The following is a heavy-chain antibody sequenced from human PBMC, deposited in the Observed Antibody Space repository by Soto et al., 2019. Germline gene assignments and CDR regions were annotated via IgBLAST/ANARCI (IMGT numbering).Heavy chain of an antibody. D-gene: IGHD3-3*01. Sequence: EVQLVESGGGLVKPGGSLRLSCAASGFTFSSYSMNWVRQAPGKGLEWVSSISSSSSYIYYADSVKGRFTISRDNAKNSLYLQMNSLRAEDTAVYYCSRATRYYDFWSGYFHNWFDPWGQVTLVTVSS. CDR1: GFTFSSYS. CDR2: ISSSSSYI. J-gene: IGHJ5*02. CDR3: SRATRYYDFWSGYFHNWFDP. V-gene: IGHV3-21*01.